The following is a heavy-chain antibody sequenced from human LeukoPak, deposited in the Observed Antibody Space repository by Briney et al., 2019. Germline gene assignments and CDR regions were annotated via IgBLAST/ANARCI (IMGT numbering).Heavy chain of an antibody. V-gene: IGHV4-59*08. D-gene: IGHD1-26*01. CDR3: ARHGAGWELLPTSFDY. CDR2: IYYSGST. Sequence: SETLSLTCTVSGGSISSYYWSWIRQPPGKGLEWIGYIYYSGSTNYNPSLKGRVTISVDTSKNQFSLKLSSVTAADTAVYYCARHGAGWELLPTSFDYWGQGTLVTVSS. CDR1: GGSISSYY. J-gene: IGHJ4*02.